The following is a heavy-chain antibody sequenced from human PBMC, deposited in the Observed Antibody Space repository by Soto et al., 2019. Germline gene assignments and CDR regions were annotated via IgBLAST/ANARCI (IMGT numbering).Heavy chain of an antibody. V-gene: IGHV3-23*01. J-gene: IGHJ4*02. CDR1: GFTFSSYD. Sequence: PGGSLRLSCAASGFTFSSYDLIWVRQAPGKGLEWVSAISGSGGSTYYADSVKGRFTISRDNSKNTLYLQMNSLRAEDTAMYYCAKDRAAIVVVAPTFDYWGQGTLVTVSS. CDR2: ISGSGGST. CDR3: AKDRAAIVVVAPTFDY. D-gene: IGHD2-15*01.